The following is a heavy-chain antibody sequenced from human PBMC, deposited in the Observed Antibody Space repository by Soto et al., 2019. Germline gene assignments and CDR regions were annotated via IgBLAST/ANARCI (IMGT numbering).Heavy chain of an antibody. CDR2: VDYGGTT. CDR3: ARRYNWNGPSDY. Sequence: PSETLSLTCSVSGASISPSLFYWDWVRQPPGKGLEWIGSVDYGGTTYHKPSLKGRVTMSVDTSRNQFSLELTSVTAADTAVYYCARRYNWNGPSDYWGQGTLVTVSS. J-gene: IGHJ4*02. CDR1: GASISPSLFY. D-gene: IGHD1-20*01. V-gene: IGHV4-39*01.